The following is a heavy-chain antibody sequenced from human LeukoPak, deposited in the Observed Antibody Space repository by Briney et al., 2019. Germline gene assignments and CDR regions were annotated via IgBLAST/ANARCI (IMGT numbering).Heavy chain of an antibody. CDR2: ISSSSSYI. CDR1: GFTFSSYS. D-gene: IGHD6-13*01. V-gene: IGHV3-21*01. CDR3: ARDLSGSSWYL. Sequence: GGSLRLSCAATGFTFSSYSMNWVRQAPGKGLEWVSSISSSSSYIYYADSVKGRFTISRDNAKNSLYLQMNSLRAEDTAVYYCARDLSGSSWYLWGQGTLVTVSS. J-gene: IGHJ5*02.